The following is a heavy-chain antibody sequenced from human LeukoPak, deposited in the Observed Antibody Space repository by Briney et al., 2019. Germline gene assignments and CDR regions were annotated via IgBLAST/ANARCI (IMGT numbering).Heavy chain of an antibody. Sequence: GGSLRLSCAASGFTFSSYSMNWVRQAPGKGLEWVSSISSSSSYIYYADSVKGRFTISRDNAKNSLYLQMNSLRAEDTAVYYCTTDGFDETIEFDYWGQGTLVTVSS. V-gene: IGHV3-21*01. CDR1: GFTFSSYS. J-gene: IGHJ4*02. CDR2: ISSSSSYI. CDR3: TTDGFDETIEFDY. D-gene: IGHD5-12*01.